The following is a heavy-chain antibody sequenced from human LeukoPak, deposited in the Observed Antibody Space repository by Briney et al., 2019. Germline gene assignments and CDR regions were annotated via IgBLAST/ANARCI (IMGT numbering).Heavy chain of an antibody. V-gene: IGHV3-74*01. CDR1: RFTFSRYW. Sequence: PGGSLRLSCAASRFTFSRYWMHRVRQAPGKGLVWVSRINSDGISTSYADSVKGRFTISRDNAKNTLYLQMNSLRAEDTAVYYCARDGNYYDSSGPADYWGQGTLVTVSS. CDR3: ARDGNYYDSSGPADY. J-gene: IGHJ4*02. CDR2: INSDGIST. D-gene: IGHD3-22*01.